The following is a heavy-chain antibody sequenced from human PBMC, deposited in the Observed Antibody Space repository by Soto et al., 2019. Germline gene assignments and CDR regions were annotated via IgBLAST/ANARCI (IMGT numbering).Heavy chain of an antibody. J-gene: IGHJ3*02. CDR1: GFTFSSYA. D-gene: IGHD1-26*01. Sequence: GGSLRLSCAASGFTFSSYAMSWVRQAPGKGLEWVSAISGSGGSTYYADSVKGRFTISRDNSKNTLYLQMNSLRAEDTAVYYCAKPQRRIVGATTNAFDIWGQGTMVTVSS. CDR3: AKPQRRIVGATTNAFDI. CDR2: ISGSGGST. V-gene: IGHV3-23*01.